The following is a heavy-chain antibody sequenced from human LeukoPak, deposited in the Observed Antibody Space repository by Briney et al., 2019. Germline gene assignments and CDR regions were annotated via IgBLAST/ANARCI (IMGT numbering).Heavy chain of an antibody. J-gene: IGHJ4*02. Sequence: SETLSLTCTVSGGSISSSSYYWGWIRQPPGKGLEWIGSIYYSGSTYYNPSLKSRVTISVDTSKNQFSLKLNSVTAADTAVYYCARVLARLRTFDYWGQGTLVTVSS. CDR3: ARVLARLRTFDY. V-gene: IGHV4-39*07. CDR2: IYYSGST. CDR1: GGSISSSSYY.